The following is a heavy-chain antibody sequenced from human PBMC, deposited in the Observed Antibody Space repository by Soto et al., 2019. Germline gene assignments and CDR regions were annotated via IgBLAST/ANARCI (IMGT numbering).Heavy chain of an antibody. CDR1: GGSITGYY. J-gene: IGHJ5*02. V-gene: IGHV4-59*08. Sequence: QVLLQESGPGLVQPSETLSLTCTVSGGSITGYYWSWIRQPPGKGPEWIGNIHYSGSTNYNPSLKSRVTISVDMSKNQFSLRLSSVTAAETAVYYCARHSYYSSPLRFDPWGQGTLVTVSS. CDR3: ARHSYYSSPLRFDP. D-gene: IGHD4-4*01. CDR2: IHYSGST.